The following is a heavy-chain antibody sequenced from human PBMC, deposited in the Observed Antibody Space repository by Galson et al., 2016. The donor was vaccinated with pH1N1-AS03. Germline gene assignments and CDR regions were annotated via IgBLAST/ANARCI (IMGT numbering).Heavy chain of an antibody. D-gene: IGHD3-3*01. Sequence: QSGAEVKKPGESLKISCKVSGYTFSNHWIGWVRQMPGKGLEWVGIIYPADSSTTYSPSFQGQVPISADQSISTAYLQWSSLRASDTAMYFCARQQDGRGSGLEWLFWYGMDVWGQGTTVIVSS. CDR1: GYTFSNHW. CDR2: IYPADSST. J-gene: IGHJ6*02. CDR3: ARQQDGRGSGLEWLFWYGMDV. V-gene: IGHV5-51*01.